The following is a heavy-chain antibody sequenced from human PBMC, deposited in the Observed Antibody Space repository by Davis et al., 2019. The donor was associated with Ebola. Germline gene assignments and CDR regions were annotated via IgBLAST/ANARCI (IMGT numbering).Heavy chain of an antibody. J-gene: IGHJ5*01. CDR1: GFTFSSYG. CDR3: ARDRVYYYDSSGYYYKYNWFDS. V-gene: IGHV3-33*01. CDR2: IWYDGSNK. Sequence: GESLKISCAASGFTFSSYGMHWVRQAPGKGLEWVAVIWYDGSNKYYADSVKGRFTISRDNSKNTLYLQMNSLRAEDTAVYYCARDRVYYYDSSGYYYKYNWFDSWGQGTLVTVSS. D-gene: IGHD3-22*01.